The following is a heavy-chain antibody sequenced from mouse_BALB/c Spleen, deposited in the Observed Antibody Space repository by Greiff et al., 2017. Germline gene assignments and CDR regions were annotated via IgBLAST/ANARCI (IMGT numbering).Heavy chain of an antibody. D-gene: IGHD3-1*01. J-gene: IGHJ4*01. CDR1: GFSLTGYG. V-gene: IGHV2-6-7*01. CDR2: IWGDGST. Sequence: VQLVESGPGLVAPSQSLSITCTVSGFSLTGYGVNWVRQPPGKGLEWLGMIWGDGSTDYNSALKSRLSISKDNSKSQVFLKMNSLQTDDTARYYCARDWGYIYYAMDYWGQGTSVTVSS. CDR3: ARDWGYIYYAMDY.